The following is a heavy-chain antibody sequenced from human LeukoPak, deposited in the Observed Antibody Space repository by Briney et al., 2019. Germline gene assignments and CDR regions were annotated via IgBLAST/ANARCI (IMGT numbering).Heavy chain of an antibody. V-gene: IGHV1-69*13. D-gene: IGHD4-11*01. CDR2: IIPIFGTA. CDR1: GGTFSSYA. CDR3: ARDLGSNYAFDI. Sequence: SVKVCCKASGGTFSSYAISWVRQAPGQGLEWMGGIIPIFGTANYAQKFQGRVTITAHESTSKPYIYLNGLRSEDTGVYYCARDLGSNYAFDIWGQGTMVTVSS. J-gene: IGHJ3*02.